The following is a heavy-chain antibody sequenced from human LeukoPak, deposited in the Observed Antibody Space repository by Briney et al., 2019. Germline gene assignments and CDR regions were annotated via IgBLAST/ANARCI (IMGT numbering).Heavy chain of an antibody. D-gene: IGHD1-1*01. CDR2: IWFDGSNK. CDR1: GFIFSNDA. CDR3: VRDPSGSGFAFDS. Sequence: GGSLRLSCAASGFIFSNDAMHWVRQAPGKGLEWVAFIWFDGSNKHYADSVKGRFTISRDNSEDTLYLQTNSLRAEDTAVYYCVRDPSGSGFAFDSWGQGALVTVSS. J-gene: IGHJ4*02. V-gene: IGHV3-33*01.